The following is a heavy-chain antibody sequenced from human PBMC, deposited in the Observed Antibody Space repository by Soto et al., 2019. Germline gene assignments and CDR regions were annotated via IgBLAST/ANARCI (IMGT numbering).Heavy chain of an antibody. D-gene: IGHD6-13*01. Sequence: QVRLVQSGAEVKKPGSSVKVSCKASGGTFSNYAITWLRLAPGQGLEWLGGIIPVFGTVNYAQKFQGRVTITADESTSTAYMELNRLRSEDTAVYYCARDNPYTNSFRNWFDPWGQGTLVIVS. J-gene: IGHJ5*02. CDR1: GGTFSNYA. CDR3: ARDNPYTNSFRNWFDP. CDR2: IIPVFGTV. V-gene: IGHV1-69*01.